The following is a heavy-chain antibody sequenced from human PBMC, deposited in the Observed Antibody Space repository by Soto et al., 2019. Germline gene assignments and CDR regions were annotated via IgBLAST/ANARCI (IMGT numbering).Heavy chain of an antibody. CDR2: ICSRSQTM. J-gene: IGHJ4*02. CDR3: ARADIMGNITFDY. CDR1: EFTFSSYS. Sequence: GGSLRLSGGVSEFTFSSYSMNWVRQAPWKGLEWISYICSRSQTMFYADSVKGRFTISRDNAKNSLYLQMNSLRDEDTAVYFFARADIMGNITFDYWGQGTLVPVSS. V-gene: IGHV3-48*02. D-gene: IGHD1-26*01.